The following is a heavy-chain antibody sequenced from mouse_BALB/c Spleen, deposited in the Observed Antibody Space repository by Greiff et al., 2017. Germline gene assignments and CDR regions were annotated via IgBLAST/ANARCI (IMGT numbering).Heavy chain of an antibody. CDR3: ARDITGFDY. CDR1: GFTFTDYY. Sequence: EVKVEESGGGLVQPGGSLRLSCATSGFTFTDYYMSWVRQPPGKALEWLGFIRNKANGYTTEYSASVKGRFTISRDNSQSILYLQMNTLRAEDSATYYCARDITGFDYWGQGTTLTVSS. J-gene: IGHJ2*01. CDR2: IRNKANGYTT. V-gene: IGHV7-3*02.